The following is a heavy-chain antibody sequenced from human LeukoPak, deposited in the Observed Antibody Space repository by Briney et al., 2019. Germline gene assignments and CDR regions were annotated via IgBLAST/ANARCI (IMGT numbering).Heavy chain of an antibody. CDR1: GFTFRNYA. CDR3: VRDPNWGNDH. D-gene: IGHD3-16*01. J-gene: IGHJ4*02. V-gene: IGHV3-30-3*01. Sequence: PGRSLRLSCVASGFTFRNYAMHWVRQGPGKGLEGVAIITNDGNNKWDADSVKGRFSISRDNSKNTLFLQMNSLRAEDTAVYYCVRDPNWGNDHWGQGVLVAVSS. CDR2: ITNDGNNK.